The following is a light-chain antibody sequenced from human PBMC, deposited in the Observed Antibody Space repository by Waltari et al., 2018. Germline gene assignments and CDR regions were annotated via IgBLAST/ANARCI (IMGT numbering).Light chain of an antibody. CDR3: QQYNSYSST. J-gene: IGKJ4*01. CDR2: KAS. V-gene: IGKV1-5*03. Sequence: DIQMTQSPSTLSASVGERVTITCRASQSISSWLAWYQQKPGKAPKLLIYKASSLESGVPSRFSGSGSGTEFTLTISSLQPDDFATYYCQQYNSYSSTFGGGTKVEIK. CDR1: QSISSW.